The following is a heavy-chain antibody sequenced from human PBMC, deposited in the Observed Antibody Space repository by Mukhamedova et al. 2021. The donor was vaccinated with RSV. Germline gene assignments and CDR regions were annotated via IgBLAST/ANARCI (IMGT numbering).Heavy chain of an antibody. D-gene: IGHD2-15*01. CDR2: INQDGSET. V-gene: IGHV3-7*01. J-gene: IGHJ4*02. CDR3: ARPGSYCSGGGSCFPFGY. Sequence: GLEWLANINQDGSETKYVDSVKGRFTISRDNAKNSLYLQMNNLRAEDSAVYYCARPGSYCSGGGSCFPFGYWGQGTLATVSS.